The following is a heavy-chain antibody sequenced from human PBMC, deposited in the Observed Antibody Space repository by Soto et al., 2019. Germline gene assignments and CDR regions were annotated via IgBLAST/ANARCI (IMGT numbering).Heavy chain of an antibody. Sequence: QVQLVESGGGVVQPGRSLRLSCAASGFTFSSYGMHWVRQAPGKGLEWVAVISYDGSNKYYADSVKGRFTISRDNSKNTLYLQMNSLRAEDTAVYYCAKERVRNCGGDCWTFDYWGQGTLVTVSS. J-gene: IGHJ4*02. CDR2: ISYDGSNK. CDR3: AKERVRNCGGDCWTFDY. D-gene: IGHD2-21*02. V-gene: IGHV3-30*18. CDR1: GFTFSSYG.